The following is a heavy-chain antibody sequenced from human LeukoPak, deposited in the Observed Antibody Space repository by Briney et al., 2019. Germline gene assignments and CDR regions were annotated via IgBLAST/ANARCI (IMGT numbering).Heavy chain of an antibody. D-gene: IGHD6-19*01. Sequence: GGSLRLSCAASGFIFSSYGMNWVRQAPGKGLEWVSYISSSSTTIYYADSVKGRFTISRDNARNSLYLQMNSLRVEDTGTYYCAKSTGWYPDYWGRGTLVTVSS. CDR1: GFIFSSYG. J-gene: IGHJ4*02. CDR2: ISSSSTTI. CDR3: AKSTGWYPDY. V-gene: IGHV3-48*04.